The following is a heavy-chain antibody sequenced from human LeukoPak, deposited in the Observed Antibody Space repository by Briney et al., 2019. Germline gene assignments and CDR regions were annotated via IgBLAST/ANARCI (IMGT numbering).Heavy chain of an antibody. CDR1: GFTFSNYA. Sequence: GGSLRLSCAASGFTFSNYAMHWVRQAPGKGLEWMAVISYDGSNKYYADSVKGRFTISRDNSRNTLYLQMNSLRAEDTAVYYCAREAYPNPYFDYWGQGTLVTVSS. J-gene: IGHJ4*02. CDR3: AREAYPNPYFDY. D-gene: IGHD3-16*01. V-gene: IGHV3-30*04. CDR2: ISYDGSNK.